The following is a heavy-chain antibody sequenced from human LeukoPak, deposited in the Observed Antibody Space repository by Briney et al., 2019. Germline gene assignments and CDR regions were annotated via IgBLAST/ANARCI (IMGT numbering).Heavy chain of an antibody. V-gene: IGHV3-33*01. Sequence: GRSLRLSCAASGFTFSSYGMHWVRQAPGKGLEWVAVIWYDGSNKYYADSVKGRFTISRDNSKNTLYLQMNSLRAEDTAVYYCARPHGTYSGALQHYFDYWGQGTLVTVSS. J-gene: IGHJ4*02. CDR1: GFTFSSYG. CDR2: IWYDGSNK. D-gene: IGHD1-26*01. CDR3: ARPHGTYSGALQHYFDY.